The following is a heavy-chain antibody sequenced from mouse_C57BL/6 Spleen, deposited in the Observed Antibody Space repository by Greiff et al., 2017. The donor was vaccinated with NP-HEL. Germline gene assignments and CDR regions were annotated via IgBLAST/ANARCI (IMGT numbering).Heavy chain of an antibody. J-gene: IGHJ2*01. Sequence: VQLQQPGAELVRPGSSVKLSCKASGYTFTSYWMDWVKQRPGQGIEWIGNIYPSDSETHYNQKFKDKATLTVDKSSSTAYMQLSSLTSEDSAVYYCAREKDYYFDYWGQGTTLTVSS. V-gene: IGHV1-61*01. CDR2: IYPSDSET. CDR3: AREKDYYFDY. CDR1: GYTFTSYW.